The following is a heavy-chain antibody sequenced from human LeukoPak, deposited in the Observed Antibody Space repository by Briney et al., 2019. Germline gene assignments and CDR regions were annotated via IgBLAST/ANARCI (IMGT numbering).Heavy chain of an antibody. V-gene: IGHV1-18*01. CDR3: ARGGTYYPCIDY. CDR2: IGADNGRT. Sequence: ASVKVSCKASGYTFTSSYINWVRQAPGQRLEWMGWIGADNGRTNYAQKFQGRVTMTTDSSTSTAYMDLTSLRSDDTAVYYCARGGTYYPCIDYWGQGTLVTVSS. CDR1: GYTFTSSY. J-gene: IGHJ4*02. D-gene: IGHD1-26*01.